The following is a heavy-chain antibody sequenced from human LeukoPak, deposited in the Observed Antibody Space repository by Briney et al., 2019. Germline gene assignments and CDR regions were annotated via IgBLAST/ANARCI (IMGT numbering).Heavy chain of an antibody. D-gene: IGHD5-12*01. CDR1: GGSISSYY. V-gene: IGHV4-59*08. CDR2: IYYSGST. CDR3: ARSGRDFPMYTRSGYDWFSYYYGMDV. Sequence: SETLSLTCTVSGGSISSYYWSWIRQPPGKGLEWIGYIYYSGSTNYNPSLKSRVTISVDTSKNQFSLKLSSVTAADTAVYYCARSGRDFPMYTRSGYDWFSYYYGMDVWGQGTTVTVSS. J-gene: IGHJ6*02.